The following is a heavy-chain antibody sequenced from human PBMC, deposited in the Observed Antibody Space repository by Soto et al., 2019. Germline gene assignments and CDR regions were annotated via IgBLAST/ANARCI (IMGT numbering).Heavy chain of an antibody. J-gene: IGHJ6*02. CDR1: GGSISSGGYY. D-gene: IGHD3-10*01. CDR3: ARGFGFGGMDV. CDR2: IYYSGSI. Sequence: QVQLQESGPGLVKPSQTLSLTCTVSGGSISSGGYYWSWIRQHPGKGLESIGYIYYSGSIYYNPSLKSLVTISVDTSKNQVALKLSSVTAADTAVYYCARGFGFGGMDVWGQGTTVTVSS. V-gene: IGHV4-31*01.